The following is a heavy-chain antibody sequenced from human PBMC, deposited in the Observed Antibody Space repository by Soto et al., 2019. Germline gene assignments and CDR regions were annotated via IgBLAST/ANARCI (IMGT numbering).Heavy chain of an antibody. V-gene: IGHV3-23*01. J-gene: IGHJ5*02. D-gene: IGHD3-16*01. Sequence: PGGSLRLSCAASEITFSAYAMGWVRQTPGKGLEWVSGISGSGGITYSADSVKGRFTISRDNSQNTVYLQMNSLRADDTAVYYCAKDRWVGGGLNWIVPWGEGTLVTSPQ. CDR2: ISGSGGIT. CDR1: EITFSAYA. CDR3: AKDRWVGGGLNWIVP.